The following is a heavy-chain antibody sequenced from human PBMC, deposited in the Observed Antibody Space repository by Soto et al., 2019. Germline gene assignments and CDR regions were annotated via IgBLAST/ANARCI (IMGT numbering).Heavy chain of an antibody. V-gene: IGHV4-59*01. J-gene: IGHJ5*02. Sequence: QVQLQESVPGLVKASETLSLTCIVSGDSSSTYYWGCIRPPTGKGLAWIGYINYSGRSNHTPSLKSRISISADASKNQVSLKLTSGTAADTAVYYCARSYCADSVSCNLFDPWGHVTLVVVSS. D-gene: IGHD2-8*02. CDR3: ARSYCADSVSCNLFDP. CDR1: GDSSSTYY. CDR2: INYSGRS.